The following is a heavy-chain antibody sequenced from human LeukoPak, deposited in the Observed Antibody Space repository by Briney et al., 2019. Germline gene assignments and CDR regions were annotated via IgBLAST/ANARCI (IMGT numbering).Heavy chain of an antibody. J-gene: IGHJ6*03. D-gene: IGHD6-13*01. CDR1: GFTFSDTW. CDR3: AKDATAVPGTVYMDV. V-gene: IGHV3-74*01. CDR2: IRSDGSDT. Sequence: GGSLRLSCAASGFTFSDTWMHWVRQAPGKGLVWVSRIRSDGSDTRYAESVKGRFTISRDNAKNSVYMQMTSLRAEDTALYYCAKDATAVPGTVYMDVWGKGTTVTISS.